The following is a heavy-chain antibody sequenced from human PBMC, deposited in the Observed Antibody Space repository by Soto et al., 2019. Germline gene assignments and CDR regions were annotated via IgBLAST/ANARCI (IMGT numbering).Heavy chain of an antibody. J-gene: IGHJ4*02. V-gene: IGHV3-30-3*01. CDR1: GFTFSSYA. Sequence: QVQLVESGGGVVQPGRSLRLSCAASGFTFSSYAMHWVRQAPGKGLEWVAVISYDGSNKYYADSVKGRFTISRDNSKNTLYLQMNSLRAEDTAVYYCARDAEGREGGYYFDYWGQGTLVTVSS. CDR2: ISYDGSNK. D-gene: IGHD3-10*01. CDR3: ARDAEGREGGYYFDY.